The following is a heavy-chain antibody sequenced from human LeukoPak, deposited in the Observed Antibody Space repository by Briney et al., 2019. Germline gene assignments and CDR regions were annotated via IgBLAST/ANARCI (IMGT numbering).Heavy chain of an antibody. D-gene: IGHD5/OR15-5a*01. Sequence: PGRSLRLSCAASGFTFSSYGMHWVRQAPGKGLEWVAVISYDGSNKYYADSVKGRFTISRDNSKNTLYLQMNSLRAEDTAVYYCAKCTVSTTCEIDYWGQGTLVTVSS. V-gene: IGHV3-30*18. CDR2: ISYDGSNK. CDR1: GFTFSSYG. J-gene: IGHJ4*02. CDR3: AKCTVSTTCEIDY.